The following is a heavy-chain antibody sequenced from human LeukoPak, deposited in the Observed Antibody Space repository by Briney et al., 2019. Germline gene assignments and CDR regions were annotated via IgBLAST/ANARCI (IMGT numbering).Heavy chain of an antibody. D-gene: IGHD7-27*01. CDR3: AKDIDWGRFDV. J-gene: IGHJ2*01. V-gene: IGHV3-23*01. CDR2: VSPSGDIT. Sequence: QPGGSPRLSCAASGFTFSSHCMDWVRQAPGMGLEWVSGVSPSGDITYYADSVKGRFAISRDNSRNTVHFQLNSLRADDTAVYYCAKDIDWGRFDVWGRGTLVTVSS. CDR1: GFTFSSHC.